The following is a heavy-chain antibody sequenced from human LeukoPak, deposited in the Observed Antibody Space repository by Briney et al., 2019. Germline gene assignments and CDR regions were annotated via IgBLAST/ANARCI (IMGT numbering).Heavy chain of an antibody. D-gene: IGHD4-23*01. CDR3: ARDVTYYGGDWFDP. CDR1: GFTFSSSA. J-gene: IGHJ5*02. CDR2: ISSGTSTI. Sequence: GGSLRLSCAASGFTFSSSAMNWVRQAPGKGLEWVSYISSGTSTIYYADSVKGRFTISRDNAKISLYLQMNSLRAEDTAVYYCARDVTYYGGDWFDPWGQGTLVTVSS. V-gene: IGHV3-48*04.